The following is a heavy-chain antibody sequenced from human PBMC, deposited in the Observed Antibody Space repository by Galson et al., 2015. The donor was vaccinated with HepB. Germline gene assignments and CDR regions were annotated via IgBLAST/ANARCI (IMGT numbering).Heavy chain of an antibody. CDR3: ARAPRHITMIVVGVDY. V-gene: IGHV3-21*01. CDR1: GFTFSSYS. D-gene: IGHD3-22*01. J-gene: IGHJ4*02. Sequence: SLRLSCAASGFTFSSYSMNWVRQAPGKGLEWVSSISSSSSYIYYADSVKGRFTISRDNAKNSLYLQMNSLRAEDTAVYYCARAPRHITMIVVGVDYWGQGTLVTVSS. CDR2: ISSSSSYI.